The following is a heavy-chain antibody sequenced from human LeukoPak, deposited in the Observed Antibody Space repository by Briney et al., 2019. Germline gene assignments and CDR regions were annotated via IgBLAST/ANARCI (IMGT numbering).Heavy chain of an antibody. CDR2: ISGSGGST. Sequence: PGGSLRLSCAVSGFTFSRYVMSWVRQAPGKGLQWVSFISGSGGSTFYADSVKGRFTISRDNSKNTLYLQTSSLTAEDTAVYYCAKGSDQFNYYNYMDVWGKGTTVTVSS. J-gene: IGHJ6*03. V-gene: IGHV3-23*01. CDR3: AKGSDQFNYYNYMDV. CDR1: GFTFSRYV. D-gene: IGHD3-3*01.